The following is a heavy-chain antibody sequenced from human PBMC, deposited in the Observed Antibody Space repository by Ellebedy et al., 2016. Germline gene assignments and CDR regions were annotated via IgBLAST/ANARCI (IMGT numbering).Heavy chain of an antibody. CDR2: INPSGGST. CDR3: AREGAYGDYVENWFDP. V-gene: IGHV1-46*04. D-gene: IGHD4-17*01. J-gene: IGHJ5*02. CDR1: GYTFTSYY. Sequence: ASVKVSCKASGYTFTSYYMHWVRQAPGQGLEWMGIINPSGGSTSYAQKLQGRVTMTRDTSTSTVYMELSSLRSEDTAVYYCAREGAYGDYVENWFDPWGQGTLVTVSS.